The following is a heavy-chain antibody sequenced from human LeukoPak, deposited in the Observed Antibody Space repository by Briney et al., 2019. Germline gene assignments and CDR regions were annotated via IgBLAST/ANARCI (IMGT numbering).Heavy chain of an antibody. D-gene: IGHD6-13*01. J-gene: IGHJ4*02. Sequence: ASVKVSCKASGYTFTSYGISWVRQAPGQGLEWMGWISAYNGNTNYAQKLQGRVTMTTGTSTSTAYMELRSLRSDDTAVYYCARGGTRGSWVGNFDYWGQGTLVTVSS. CDR3: ARGGTRGSWVGNFDY. V-gene: IGHV1-18*01. CDR1: GYTFTSYG. CDR2: ISAYNGNT.